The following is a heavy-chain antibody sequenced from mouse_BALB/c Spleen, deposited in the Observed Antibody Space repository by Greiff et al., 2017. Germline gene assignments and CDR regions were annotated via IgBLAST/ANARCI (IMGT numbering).Heavy chain of an antibody. J-gene: IGHJ2*01. CDR3: ARSRGITTVVADY. V-gene: IGHV5-17*02. CDR2: ISSGSSTI. Sequence: EVMLVESGGGLVQPGGSRKLSCAASGFTFSSFGMHWVRQAPEKGLEWVAYISSGSSTIYYADTVKGRFTISRDNPKNTLFLQMTSLRSEDTAMYYCARSRGITTVVADYWGQGTTLTVSS. CDR1: GFTFSSFG. D-gene: IGHD1-1*01.